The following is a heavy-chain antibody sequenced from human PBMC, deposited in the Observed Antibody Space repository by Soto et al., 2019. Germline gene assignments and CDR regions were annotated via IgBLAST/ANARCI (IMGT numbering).Heavy chain of an antibody. CDR3: AQCRALGTGFGYGNYYGMDV. CDR2: ISGSGGAT. Sequence: EEQLLESGGGLVQPGGSLRLSCETSGFTFSSFAMSWVRQAPGKGLEWVSSISGSGGATYYADSVRGRSTISRDNSKTTLFLQMGGLTADDTAVYYCAQCRALGTGFGYGNYYGMDVWGHGTTVTVSS. CDR1: GFTFSSFA. D-gene: IGHD5-18*01. V-gene: IGHV3-23*01. J-gene: IGHJ6*02.